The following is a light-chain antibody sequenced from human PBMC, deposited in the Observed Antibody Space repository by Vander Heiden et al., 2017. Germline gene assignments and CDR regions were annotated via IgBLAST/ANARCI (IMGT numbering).Light chain of an antibody. V-gene: IGKV3-11*01. J-gene: IGKJ4*01. Sequence: EIVLTQSPATLSLSPGERATLSCRASQSVSSYLAWYQQKPGQAPRLLIYDASNRATGIRARFSGSGGGTDFTLTISSREPEDFAVYYCQQRNNWPPLLTFGGGTKVEIK. CDR3: QQRNNWPPLLT. CDR1: QSVSSY. CDR2: DAS.